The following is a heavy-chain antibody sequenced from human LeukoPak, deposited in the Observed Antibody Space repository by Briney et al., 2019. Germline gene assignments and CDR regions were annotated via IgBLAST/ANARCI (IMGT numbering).Heavy chain of an antibody. CDR3: AKAPGPLQYSGSYYVAGDY. J-gene: IGHJ4*02. CDR2: ISGSCGST. V-gene: IGHV3-23*01. D-gene: IGHD1-26*01. Sequence: GGSLRLSCAASGFTFSSYAMSWVRQAPGRGLEWVSAISGSCGSTYYADSVKGRFTISRDNSKNTLYLQMNSLRAEDTAVYYCAKAPGPLQYSGSYYVAGDYWGQGTLVTVCS. CDR1: GFTFSSYA.